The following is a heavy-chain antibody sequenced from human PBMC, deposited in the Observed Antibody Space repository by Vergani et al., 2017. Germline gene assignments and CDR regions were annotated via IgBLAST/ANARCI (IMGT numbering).Heavy chain of an antibody. CDR2: IYYSGST. CDR1: GGSVSSGSYY. V-gene: IGHV4-61*01. D-gene: IGHD3-22*01. CDR3: ARTHYYASSGYRP. J-gene: IGHJ4*02. Sequence: QVQLQESGPGLVKPSETLSLTCTVSGGSVSSGSYYWSWIRPPPGKGLEWIGYIYYSGSTNYNPSLKSRVTISVDTSKNQFSLKLSSVTDADTAVYYCARTHYYASSGYRPWGQGTLVTVSS.